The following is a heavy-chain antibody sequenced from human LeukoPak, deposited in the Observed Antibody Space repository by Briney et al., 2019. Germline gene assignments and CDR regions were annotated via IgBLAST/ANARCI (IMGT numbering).Heavy chain of an antibody. CDR1: GFTFSSYW. J-gene: IGHJ5*02. CDR3: AREHDPITMIGRGWFDP. Sequence: HPGGSLRLSCAASGFTFSSYWMSWVRQAPGKGLEWVANIKQDGSEKYYVDSVKGRFTISRDNAKNSLYLQMNSLRAEDTAVYYCAREHDPITMIGRGWFDPWGQGTLVTVSS. CDR2: IKQDGSEK. V-gene: IGHV3-7*01. D-gene: IGHD3-22*01.